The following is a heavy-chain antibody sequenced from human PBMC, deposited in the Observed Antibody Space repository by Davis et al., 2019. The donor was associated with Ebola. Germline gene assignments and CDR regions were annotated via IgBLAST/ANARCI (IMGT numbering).Heavy chain of an antibody. CDR2: IWYDGSNK. D-gene: IGHD3-22*01. CDR1: GFTFSSYG. J-gene: IGHJ1*01. CDR3: AKDADYYDSSGYYYDRGYFQH. Sequence: PGGSLRLSCAASGFTFSSYGMHWVRQAPGKGLEWVAVIWYDGSNKYYADSVKGRFTISRDNSKNTLYLQMNSLRAEDTAVYYCAKDADYYDSSGYYYDRGYFQHWGQGTLVTVSS. V-gene: IGHV3-30*02.